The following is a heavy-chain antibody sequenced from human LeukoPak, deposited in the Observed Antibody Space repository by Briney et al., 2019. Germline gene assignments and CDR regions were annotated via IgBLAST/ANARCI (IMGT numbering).Heavy chain of an antibody. CDR1: GGSVSNYY. V-gene: IGHV4-59*02. D-gene: IGHD1-26*01. CDR3: ARCSGSPY. Sequence: SETLSLTCTVSGGSVSNYYWSWIRQSPGKGLEWIGYIYYTETSYNPSLKSRVTISVDTSKNQFSLKLSSVTAADTAVYYCARCSGSPYWGQGTLVTVSS. CDR2: IYYTET. J-gene: IGHJ4*02.